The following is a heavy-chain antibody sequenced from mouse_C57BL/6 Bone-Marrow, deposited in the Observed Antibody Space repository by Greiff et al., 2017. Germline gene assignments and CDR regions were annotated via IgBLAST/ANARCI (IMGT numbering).Heavy chain of an antibody. CDR3: ARDLYYYAMDY. J-gene: IGHJ4*01. CDR2: IYPGDGDT. CDR1: GYAFSSYW. Sequence: LVESGAELVKPGASVKISCKASGYAFSSYWMNWVKQRPGKGLEWIGQIYPGDGDTNYNGKFKGKATLTADKSSSTAYMQLSSLTSEDSAVYFCARDLYYYAMDYWGQGTSVTVSS. V-gene: IGHV1-80*01.